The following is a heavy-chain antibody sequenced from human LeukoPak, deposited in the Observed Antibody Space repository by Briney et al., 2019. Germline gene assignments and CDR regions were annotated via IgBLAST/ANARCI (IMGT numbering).Heavy chain of an antibody. CDR1: GFTFRNHA. CDR3: ARGGYYHD. J-gene: IGHJ4*02. D-gene: IGHD3-10*01. Sequence: GGSLRLSCAASGFTFRNHAIHWVRQAPGKGLEWVAVISDDGSSKYYADSVKGRFIISRDNSKNTLYLQMNSLRAEDTAVYYCARGGYYHDWGQGTLVTVSS. V-gene: IGHV3-30-3*01. CDR2: ISDDGSSK.